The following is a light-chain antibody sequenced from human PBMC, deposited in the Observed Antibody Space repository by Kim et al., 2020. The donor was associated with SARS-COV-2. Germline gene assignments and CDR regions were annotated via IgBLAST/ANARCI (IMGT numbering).Light chain of an antibody. CDR3: QQANSFPYT. Sequence: SASVGDSVTITCRASQGISSWLDWYQQKPGKAPKLLIYAASSLQSGVPSRFSGSGSGTDFTLTISSLQPEDFATYYCQQANSFPYTFGQGTKLEI. CDR1: QGISSW. J-gene: IGKJ2*01. V-gene: IGKV1-12*01. CDR2: AAS.